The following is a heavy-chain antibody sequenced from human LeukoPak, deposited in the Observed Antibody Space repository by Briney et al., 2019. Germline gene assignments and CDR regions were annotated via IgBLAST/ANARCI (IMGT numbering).Heavy chain of an antibody. CDR2: ISGSGGST. CDR3: AKRWRDYYGSGREYFDY. Sequence: PGGSLRLSCAASGFTFSSYAMSWVRQAPGKGLEWVSAISGSGGSTYYADSVKGRFTISRDNSKNTLYLQMNSLRAEDTAVYYCAKRWRDYYGSGREYFDYWGQGTLVTVSS. D-gene: IGHD3-10*01. J-gene: IGHJ4*02. CDR1: GFTFSSYA. V-gene: IGHV3-23*01.